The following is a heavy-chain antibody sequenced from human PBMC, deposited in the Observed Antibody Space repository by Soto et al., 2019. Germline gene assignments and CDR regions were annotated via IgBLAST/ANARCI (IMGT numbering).Heavy chain of an antibody. V-gene: IGHV4-31*03. Sequence: LSLTCTVSGGSISSGGYYWSWIRQHPGKGLEWIGYIYYSGSTYYNPSLKSRVTISVDTSKNQFSLKLSSVTAADTAVYYCATNYDILTGYYHALSRYYGMDVWGQGTTVTVSS. D-gene: IGHD3-9*01. CDR2: IYYSGST. CDR3: ATNYDILTGYYHALSRYYGMDV. J-gene: IGHJ6*02. CDR1: GGSISSGGYY.